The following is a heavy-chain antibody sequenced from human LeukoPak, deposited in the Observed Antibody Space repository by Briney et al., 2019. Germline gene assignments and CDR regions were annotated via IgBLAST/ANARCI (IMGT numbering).Heavy chain of an antibody. CDR2: ITPNADRA. CDR3: AIMHGYYDGSGYWVQ. V-gene: IGHV3-23*01. D-gene: IGHD3-22*01. Sequence: GGSLRLSCAASGFTFGSYGMSWVRQAPGKGLEWVSFITPNADRASYADSVKGRFTISKDNPSNTLNMQMNSLRDEVTAVYYCAIMHGYYDGSGYWVQWGQGTLVTVSS. J-gene: IGHJ1*01. CDR1: GFTFGSYG.